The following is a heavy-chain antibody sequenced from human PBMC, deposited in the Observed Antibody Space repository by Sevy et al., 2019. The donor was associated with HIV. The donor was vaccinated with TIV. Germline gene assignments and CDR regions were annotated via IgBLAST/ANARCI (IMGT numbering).Heavy chain of an antibody. CDR1: GFIFSNYS. CDR2: ISGRSSYI. V-gene: IGHV3-21*01. CDR3: ARVLRVVRIDYFDY. D-gene: IGHD2-2*01. J-gene: IGHJ4*02. Sequence: GGSLRLSCAASGFIFSNYSMNWLRQAPGKGLEWVSSISGRSSYIYNADSVKGRFTISRDNAKNSLYLQMNSLRAEDTAVYYCARVLRVVRIDYFDYWGQRTLVTVSS.